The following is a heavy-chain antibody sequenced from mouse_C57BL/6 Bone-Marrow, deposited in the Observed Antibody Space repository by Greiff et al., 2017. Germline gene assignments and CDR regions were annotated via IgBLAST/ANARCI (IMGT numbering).Heavy chain of an antibody. CDR3: EGGPITTLDY. D-gene: IGHD1-1*01. CDR1: GYTFTSYW. Sequence: VQLQQPGAELVKPGASVKLSCKASGYTFTSYWMHWVKQRPGQGLEWIGMIHPNSGSTNYNEKFKSKATLTVDNSSSTAYMQLSSLTSEDSAVYYCEGGPITTLDYWGQGTTLTVSS. CDR2: IHPNSGST. J-gene: IGHJ2*01. V-gene: IGHV1-64*01.